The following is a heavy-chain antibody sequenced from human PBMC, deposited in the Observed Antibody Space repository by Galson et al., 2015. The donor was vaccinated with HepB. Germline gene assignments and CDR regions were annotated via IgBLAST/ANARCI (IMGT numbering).Heavy chain of an antibody. J-gene: IGHJ3*02. V-gene: IGHV7-4-1*02. Sequence: SVKVSCKASGYTFTSYAMNWVRQAPGQGLEWMGWINTNTGNPTYAQGFTGRFVFSLDTSVSTAYLQISSLKAEDTAVYYCARAGWGTRYSGYDLYIWGQRTMVTVSS. D-gene: IGHD5-12*01. CDR1: GYTFTSYA. CDR3: ARAGWGTRYSGYDLYI. CDR2: INTNTGNP.